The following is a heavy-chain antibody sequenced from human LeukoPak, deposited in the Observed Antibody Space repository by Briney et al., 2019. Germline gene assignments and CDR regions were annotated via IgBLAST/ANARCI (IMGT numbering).Heavy chain of an antibody. CDR3: ARGVWRPRFQFDY. D-gene: IGHD5-12*01. CDR2: ISSSGSTI. Sequence: GGSLRLSCAASGFSFSYYYMSWIRQAPGKGLEWVSYISSSGSTIYYAESVQGTFPISRAHAKKPLYPPLTSLRAEDPDAYYCARGVWRPRFQFDYWGQGPLVPV. V-gene: IGHV3-11*01. J-gene: IGHJ4*02. CDR1: GFSFSYYY.